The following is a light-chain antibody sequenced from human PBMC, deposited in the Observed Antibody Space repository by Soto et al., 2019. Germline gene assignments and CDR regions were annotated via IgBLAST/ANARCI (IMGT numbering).Light chain of an antibody. CDR1: QGISTY. J-gene: IGKJ5*01. CDR2: GAA. V-gene: IGKV1-33*01. Sequence: DIPMTQSPSSLSASVGDRVTITCRASQGISTYLNWYQQKPGKAPTLLIYGAANLETGVTSRFSGSGSGTDFTFTISSLQTEDIETYFCQQYDNVFTFGQGTRLEIK. CDR3: QQYDNVFT.